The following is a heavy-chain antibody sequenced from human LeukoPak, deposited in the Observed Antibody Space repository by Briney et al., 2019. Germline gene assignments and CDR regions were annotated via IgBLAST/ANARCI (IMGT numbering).Heavy chain of an antibody. V-gene: IGHV4-59*01. CDR2: IYYSGST. Sequence: PSETLSLTCTVSGGSISSYYWSWIRQPPGKGLEWIGYIYYSGSTNYNPSLKSRVTILVDTSKNQFSLKLSSVTAADTAVYYCAREKDRYSSGWYGAFDIWGQGTMVTVSS. D-gene: IGHD6-19*01. CDR3: AREKDRYSSGWYGAFDI. CDR1: GGSISSYY. J-gene: IGHJ3*02.